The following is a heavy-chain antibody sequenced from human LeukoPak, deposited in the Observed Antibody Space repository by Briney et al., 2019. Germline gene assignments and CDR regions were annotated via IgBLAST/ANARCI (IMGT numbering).Heavy chain of an antibody. CDR3: ARDPLLVAAGTYFDY. J-gene: IGHJ4*02. CDR1: GYTFTGYY. V-gene: IGHV1-2*02. CDR2: INPNSGGT. D-gene: IGHD6-13*01. Sequence: ASVKVSCKASGYTFTGYYMHWVRQAPGQGLEWMGWINPNSGGTNYAQKFQGRVTITADESTSTAYMELSSLRSEDTAVYYCARDPLLVAAGTYFDYWGQGTLVTVSS.